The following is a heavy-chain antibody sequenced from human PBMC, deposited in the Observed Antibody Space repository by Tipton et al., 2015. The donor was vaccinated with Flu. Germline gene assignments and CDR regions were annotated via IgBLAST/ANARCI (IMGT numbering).Heavy chain of an antibody. D-gene: IGHD3-10*01. CDR1: GYTFTSYY. J-gene: IGHJ4*02. V-gene: IGHV1-46*01. CDR2: INPSGGST. Sequence: QLVQSGPEVKKPGASVKVSCKASGYTFTSYYMHWVRQAPGQGLEWMGIINPSGGSTSYAQKFQGRVTMTRDTSTSTVYMELSSLRSEDTAVYYCARGTGITRVRGVIITQFDYWGQGTLVTVSS. CDR3: ARGTGITRVRGVIITQFDY.